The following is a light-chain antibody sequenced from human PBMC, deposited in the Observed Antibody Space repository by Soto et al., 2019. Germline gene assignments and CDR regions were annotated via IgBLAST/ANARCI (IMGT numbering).Light chain of an antibody. V-gene: IGLV2-14*01. J-gene: IGLJ1*01. CDR2: EVS. CDR3: GSYTGSIYV. Sequence: QSALTQPASVSGSPGQSITISCTGTSSDVGGYKFVSWYQQHPGTAPKLMIYEVSNRPSGVSSRFSGSKSGNMASLTISGLQAEDEADYFCGSYTGSIYVFGNGTKLTVL. CDR1: SSDVGGYKF.